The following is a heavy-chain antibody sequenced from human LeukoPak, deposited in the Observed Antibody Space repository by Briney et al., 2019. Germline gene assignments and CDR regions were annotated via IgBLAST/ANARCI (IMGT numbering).Heavy chain of an antibody. Sequence: SETLSLTCTVSGGSLSSGDYYWSWIRQPPGKGLEWIGYIYHSGTPYYNPSLKSRVTISVDTSKNQFSLKLSSVTAADTAVYYCARGTPYSGSYAYWGQGTLVTVSS. V-gene: IGHV4-61*08. CDR3: ARGTPYSGSYAY. J-gene: IGHJ4*02. D-gene: IGHD1-26*01. CDR1: GGSLSSGDYY. CDR2: IYHSGTP.